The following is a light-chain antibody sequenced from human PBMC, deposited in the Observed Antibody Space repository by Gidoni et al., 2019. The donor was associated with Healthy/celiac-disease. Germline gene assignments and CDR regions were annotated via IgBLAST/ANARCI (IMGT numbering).Light chain of an antibody. CDR2: DAS. CDR1: QSVSSY. CDR3: QQRSNWPWT. V-gene: IGKV3-11*01. Sequence: EIVLTQSPATLSLSPGERATLSCRASQSVSSYLALYQQKPGQAPRLLIYDASNRATGIPARLSGSGSGTDFTLTISSLEPEDFAVYYCQQRSNWPWTFGQGTKVEIK. J-gene: IGKJ1*01.